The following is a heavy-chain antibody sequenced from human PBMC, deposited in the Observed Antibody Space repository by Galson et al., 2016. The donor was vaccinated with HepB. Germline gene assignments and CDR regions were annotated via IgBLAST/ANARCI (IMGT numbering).Heavy chain of an antibody. J-gene: IGHJ5*02. CDR1: GFTFSNYG. Sequence: LRLSCAASGFTFSNYGIHWVRQAPGQGLEWVAVIWYDGITEYYSDSVKGRFTVSRDNSKTTVYLQMNSLRAEDTAVYYCSRGSTFYHYWSPSRPYWFDPWGQEPWSPSLQ. D-gene: IGHD3-3*01. V-gene: IGHV3-33*01. CDR3: SRGSTFYHYWSPSRPYWFDP. CDR2: IWYDGITE.